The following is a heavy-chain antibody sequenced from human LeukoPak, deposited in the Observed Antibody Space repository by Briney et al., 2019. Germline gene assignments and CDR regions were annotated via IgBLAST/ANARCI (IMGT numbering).Heavy chain of an antibody. J-gene: IGHJ3*02. V-gene: IGHV3-7*01. CDR3: ARDLAGPPQEAFDI. CDR2: IKQDGSEK. CDR1: GFTFSSYW. Sequence: GGSLRLSCAASGFTFSSYWMSWVRHAPGKGLEWVANIKQDGSEKYYVDSVKGRFTISRDNAKNSLYLQMNSLRADDTALYYCARDLAGPPQEAFDIWGQGTMVTVSS.